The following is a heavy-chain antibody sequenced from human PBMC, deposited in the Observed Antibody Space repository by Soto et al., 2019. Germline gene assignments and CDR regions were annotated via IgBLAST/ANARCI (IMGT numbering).Heavy chain of an antibody. D-gene: IGHD2-15*01. CDR1: GFTFSSYS. CDR2: ISSSSSTI. V-gene: IGHV3-48*01. J-gene: IGHJ5*02. CDR3: ARGSFQYCSGGSCFSRPNWFDP. Sequence: PGGSLRLSCAASGFTFSSYSMNWVRQAPGKGLEWVSYISSSSSTIYYADSVKGRFTISRDNAKNSLYLQMNTLRAEDTAVYYCARGSFQYCSGGSCFSRPNWFDPWGQGTLVTVSS.